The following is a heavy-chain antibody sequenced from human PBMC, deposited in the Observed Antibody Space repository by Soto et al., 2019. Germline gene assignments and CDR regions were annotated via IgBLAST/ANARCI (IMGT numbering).Heavy chain of an antibody. CDR3: ARDVWQQLVPDYHYYGMDV. V-gene: IGHV3-30-3*01. D-gene: IGHD6-13*01. J-gene: IGHJ6*02. Sequence: QVQLVESGGGVVQPGRSLRLSCAASGFTFSSYAMHWVRQAPGKGLEWVAVISYDGSNKYYADSVKGRFTISRDNSKNTLYLQMDSLRAEDTAVYYCARDVWQQLVPDYHYYGMDVWGQGTTVTVSS. CDR2: ISYDGSNK. CDR1: GFTFSSYA.